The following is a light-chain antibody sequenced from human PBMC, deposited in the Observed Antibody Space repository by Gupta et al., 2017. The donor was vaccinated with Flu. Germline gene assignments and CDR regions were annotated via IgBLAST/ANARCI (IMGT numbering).Light chain of an antibody. CDR2: ANN. Sequence: SSIGSSTVDGYQQVPGMAPKLLIFANNKRPAGVPGRFSGSKAGTSASLAISGLQPEDEGDYYCATWIDALSGPVFGGGTKLVVL. V-gene: IGLV1-44*01. J-gene: IGLJ2*01. CDR3: ATWIDALSGPV. CDR1: SSIGSST.